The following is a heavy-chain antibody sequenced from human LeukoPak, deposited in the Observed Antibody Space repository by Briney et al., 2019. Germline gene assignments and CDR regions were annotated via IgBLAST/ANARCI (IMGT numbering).Heavy chain of an antibody. D-gene: IGHD3-22*01. CDR1: VGSLCSYY. V-gene: IGHV4-4*07. CDR2: IYTSESN. J-gene: IGHJ5*02. Sequence: SEPLSLTCTVSVGSLCSYYWSCLPHPAGGGVEWIGRIYTSESNKYSHSLKSRVTMSVDTSKTQFSLKLSSVTAADTAVYFCARANYYDRGGYYPGWFDPWGQGTLVTVSS. CDR3: ARANYYDRGGYYPGWFDP.